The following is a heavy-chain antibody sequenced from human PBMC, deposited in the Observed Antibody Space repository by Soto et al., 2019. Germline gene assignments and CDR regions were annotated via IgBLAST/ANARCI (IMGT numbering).Heavy chain of an antibody. J-gene: IGHJ4*02. D-gene: IGHD5-12*01. CDR2: ISYSVST. Sequence: KTSETLSLTCTVSGGSISSFYWSWIRQPPGKGLEWIGYISYSVSTNYNPSLKSRVTISVDTSKNQFSLKLSSVTAADTAVYFCARGGRMATTPFDYWGQGTLVTVSS. CDR1: GGSISSFY. CDR3: ARGGRMATTPFDY. V-gene: IGHV4-59*01.